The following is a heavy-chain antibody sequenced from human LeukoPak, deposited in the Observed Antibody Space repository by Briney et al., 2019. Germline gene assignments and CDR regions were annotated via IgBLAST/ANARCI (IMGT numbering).Heavy chain of an antibody. D-gene: IGHD1-26*01. V-gene: IGHV3-72*01. CDR2: IRNKANGYTT. CDR3: TRLVGAND. J-gene: IGHJ4*02. CDR1: GFTFSDHA. Sequence: PGGALRLSCAASGFTFSDHAMDWVRQAPGKGLEWVGRIRNKANGYTTEYAASVQGRFTVSRDDSKNSLYLQMNSMKTEDTAVYYCTRLVGANDWGQGTLVTV.